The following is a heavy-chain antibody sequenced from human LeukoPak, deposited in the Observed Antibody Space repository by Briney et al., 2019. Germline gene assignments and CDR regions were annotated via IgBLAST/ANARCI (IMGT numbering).Heavy chain of an antibody. Sequence: GGSMRLSCAASAFTFSSYWMSWVRQAPGKGLEWVANIKQDGSKKYYADSVKGRFTISRDNAKNSLYLQMNSLRAEDTAVYYCARNPPGPAAGDYWGQGTLVTVSS. V-gene: IGHV3-7*01. J-gene: IGHJ4*02. CDR3: ARNPPGPAAGDY. CDR1: AFTFSSYW. CDR2: IKQDGSKK. D-gene: IGHD6-13*01.